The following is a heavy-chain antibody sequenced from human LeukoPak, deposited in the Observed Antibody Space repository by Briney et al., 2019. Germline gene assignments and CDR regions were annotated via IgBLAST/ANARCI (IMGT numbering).Heavy chain of an antibody. Sequence: SETLSLTCAVYGGSFSGYYWSWIRQPPGKGLEWIGEINHSGSTNYNPSLKSRVTISVDTSKNQFSLKLSSVTAADTAVYYCARGSGYSYVGYYYYMDVWGKGTTVTVSS. V-gene: IGHV4-34*01. CDR3: ARGSGYSYVGYYYYMDV. J-gene: IGHJ6*03. D-gene: IGHD5-18*01. CDR2: INHSGST. CDR1: GGSFSGYY.